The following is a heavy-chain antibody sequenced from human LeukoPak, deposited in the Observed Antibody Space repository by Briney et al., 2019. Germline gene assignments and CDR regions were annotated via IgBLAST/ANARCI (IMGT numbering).Heavy chain of an antibody. D-gene: IGHD3-22*01. J-gene: IGHJ4*02. CDR2: ISGSGGNT. Sequence: GGSLRLSCAASGFTFSSYAMSWVRQSPGKGLEWVSAISGSGGNTYSADSVKGRCTVSRDNSKKTLFLQMNSLRAEDTAVYYCAKNYDSSGYYYAFDYWGQGTLVTVSS. V-gene: IGHV3-23*01. CDR3: AKNYDSSGYYYAFDY. CDR1: GFTFSSYA.